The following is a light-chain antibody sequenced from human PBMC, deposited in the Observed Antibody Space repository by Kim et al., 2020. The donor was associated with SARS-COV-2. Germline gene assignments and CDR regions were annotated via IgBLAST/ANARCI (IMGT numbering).Light chain of an antibody. CDR1: QDISRY. CDR2: TAS. Sequence: DIQMTHSPSSLSASVGDRVTITCRASQDISRYLKWYQQKPGKAPKLLIYTASSLQSGVPSRFTGSGSETDFTLTITSLQPEDFATYYCQQTSSAPRTFGQGTKVDIK. CDR3: QQTSSAPRT. V-gene: IGKV1-39*01. J-gene: IGKJ1*01.